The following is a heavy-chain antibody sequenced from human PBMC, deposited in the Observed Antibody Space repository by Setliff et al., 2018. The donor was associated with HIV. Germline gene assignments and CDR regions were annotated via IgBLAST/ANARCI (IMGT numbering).Heavy chain of an antibody. Sequence: SETLSLTCTASGGSIFSHYWSWIRQPPGKGLEWIGYIYYSGSTNYNPSLKSRVTISVDTSKNQFSLKLSSVTAADTAVYYCASTGGYSYGFFDSWGQGALVTVSS. D-gene: IGHD5-18*01. J-gene: IGHJ4*02. CDR3: ASTGGYSYGFFDS. CDR2: IYYSGST. CDR1: GGSIFSHY. V-gene: IGHV4-59*11.